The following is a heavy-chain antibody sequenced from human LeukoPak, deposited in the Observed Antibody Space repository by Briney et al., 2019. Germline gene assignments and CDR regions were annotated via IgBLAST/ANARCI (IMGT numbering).Heavy chain of an antibody. V-gene: IGHV4-59*01. J-gene: IGHJ3*02. Sequence: PSETLSLTCTVSGGAISRYYWSWIGQPPGKGLEWIGYIYYSGSTNYNPSLKSRVTISVDTSKNQFSLKLSSVTAADTAVYYCARGGYSSSPTSGAFDIWGQGTMVTVTS. CDR2: IYYSGST. CDR3: ARGGYSSSPTSGAFDI. D-gene: IGHD6-13*01. CDR1: GGAISRYY.